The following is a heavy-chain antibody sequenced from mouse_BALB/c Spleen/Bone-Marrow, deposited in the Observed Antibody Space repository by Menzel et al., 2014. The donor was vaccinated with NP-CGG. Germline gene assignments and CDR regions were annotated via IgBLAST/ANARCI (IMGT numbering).Heavy chain of an antibody. Sequence: LVESGAELVKPGASVKLSCTASGFNIKDTYMHWVKQRPEQGLEWIGRIVPANGNTKYDPKFQGKATITADTSSNTAYLQLSSLTSENTAVYYCATYYRYDRRFAYWGQGTLVTVSA. CDR3: ATYYRYDRRFAY. J-gene: IGHJ3*01. V-gene: IGHV14-3*02. D-gene: IGHD2-14*01. CDR1: GFNIKDTY. CDR2: IVPANGNT.